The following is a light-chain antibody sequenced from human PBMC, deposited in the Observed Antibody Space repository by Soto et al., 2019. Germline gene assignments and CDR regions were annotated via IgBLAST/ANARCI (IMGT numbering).Light chain of an antibody. Sequence: QSALTQPASVSGSPGQSITISCSGTSGDVGSYSLVSWYQQHPGKAPKLMIYAATKRPSGVSNRYSGSRSGNTASLTISGLQAEDEADYYCCSYAGSSTYVFGTGTKLTVL. V-gene: IGLV2-23*01. J-gene: IGLJ1*01. CDR3: CSYAGSSTYV. CDR2: AAT. CDR1: SGDVGSYSL.